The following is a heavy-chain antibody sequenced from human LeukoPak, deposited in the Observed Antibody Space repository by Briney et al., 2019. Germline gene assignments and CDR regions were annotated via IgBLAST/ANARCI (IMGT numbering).Heavy chain of an antibody. Sequence: GGSLRLSCAASGFTFSSYWMHWVRQAPGKGLVWVSRINSDGSSTSYADSVKGRFTISRDNAKNTLYLQMNSLRAEDTAVYYCARVGSGWYYYFDYWGRGTLVTVSS. CDR2: INSDGSST. D-gene: IGHD6-19*01. CDR3: ARVGSGWYYYFDY. J-gene: IGHJ4*02. V-gene: IGHV3-74*01. CDR1: GFTFSSYW.